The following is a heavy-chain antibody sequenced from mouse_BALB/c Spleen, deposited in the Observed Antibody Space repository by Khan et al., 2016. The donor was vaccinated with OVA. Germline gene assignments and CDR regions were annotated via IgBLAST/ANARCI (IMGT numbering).Heavy chain of an antibody. J-gene: IGHJ3*01. Sequence: VELVESGPGLVAPSQSLSFTCTVSGFSLTDYGVNWVRQPPGKGLEWLGMIWGDGSTDYISALKSRLSINKDNSKSQVFLKMNSLQTDDTASYYCARELRLGGFAYWGQGTLVTVSA. CDR1: GFSLTDYG. D-gene: IGHD1-2*01. CDR2: IWGDGST. CDR3: ARELRLGGFAY. V-gene: IGHV2-6-7*01.